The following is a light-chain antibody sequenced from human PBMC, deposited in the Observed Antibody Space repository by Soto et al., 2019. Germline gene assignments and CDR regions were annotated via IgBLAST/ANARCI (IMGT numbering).Light chain of an antibody. Sequence: EIVLTQSPGTLSLSPGERVTLSCRASQSVDINLAWYQQKPGQAPRLLIFGASSRATGIPDKFSGSGSGTDFTLTISRLEPDDFAVYYCQQYSSSRTFGQGTKVDIK. CDR3: QQYSSSRT. V-gene: IGKV3-20*01. CDR2: GAS. CDR1: QSVDIN. J-gene: IGKJ1*01.